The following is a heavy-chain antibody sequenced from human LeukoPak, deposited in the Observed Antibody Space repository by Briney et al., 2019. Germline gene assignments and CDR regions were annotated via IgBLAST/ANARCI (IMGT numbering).Heavy chain of an antibody. CDR2: ISYDAGSQ. Sequence: GGSLRLSCAASGFTFSNFAMHWVRQAPGKGLQWVAGISYDAGSQFHADSVKGRFAISRDNSKSTLYLQMNSLRAEDTAVYFCARDYSTGYFYFDYWGQGTLVIVSS. D-gene: IGHD3-22*01. V-gene: IGHV3-30*01. J-gene: IGHJ4*02. CDR3: ARDYSTGYFYFDY. CDR1: GFTFSNFA.